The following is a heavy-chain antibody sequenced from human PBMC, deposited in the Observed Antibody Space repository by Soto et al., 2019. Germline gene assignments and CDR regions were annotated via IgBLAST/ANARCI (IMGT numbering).Heavy chain of an antibody. D-gene: IGHD5-12*01. Sequence: KPSETLSLTCTVSGGSISSYYWSWIRQPPGKGLEWIGYIYYSGSTNYNPSLKSRVTISVDTSKNQFSLKLSSVTAADTAVYYCASIPRRDGYNFDYWGQGTLVTVSS. CDR2: IYYSGST. CDR1: GGSISSYY. J-gene: IGHJ4*02. CDR3: ASIPRRDGYNFDY. V-gene: IGHV4-59*01.